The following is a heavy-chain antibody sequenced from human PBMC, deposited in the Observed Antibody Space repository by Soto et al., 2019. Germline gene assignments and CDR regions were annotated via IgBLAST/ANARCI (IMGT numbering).Heavy chain of an antibody. CDR2: IIPIFGTA. V-gene: IGHV1-69*13. CDR3: ARDSSVELSGLGDYYYYGMDV. J-gene: IGHJ6*02. D-gene: IGHD1-7*01. CDR1: GGTFSSYA. Sequence: ASVKVSCKASGGTFSSYAISWVRQAPGQGLEWMGGIIPIFGTANYAQKFQGRVTITADESTSTAYMELSSLRSEDTAVYYCARDSSVELSGLGDYYYYGMDVWGQGTTVTVSS.